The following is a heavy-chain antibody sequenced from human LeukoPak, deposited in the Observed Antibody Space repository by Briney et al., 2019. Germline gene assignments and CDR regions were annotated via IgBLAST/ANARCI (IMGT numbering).Heavy chain of an antibody. V-gene: IGHV1-69*05. D-gene: IGHD4-23*01. Sequence: ASVKVSCKASGGTFSSYAISWVRQAPGQGLEWMGRIIPIFGTANYAQKFQGRVTITTDESTSTAYVELSSLRSEDTAVYYCARDRVWYSNYGDNYYFDYWGQGTLVTVSS. J-gene: IGHJ4*02. CDR3: ARDRVWYSNYGDNYYFDY. CDR1: GGTFSSYA. CDR2: IIPIFGTA.